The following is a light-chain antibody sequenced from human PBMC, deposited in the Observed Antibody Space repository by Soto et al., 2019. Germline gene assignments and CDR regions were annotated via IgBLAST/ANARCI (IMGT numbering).Light chain of an antibody. V-gene: IGLV1-40*01. Sequence: QAVVTQPPSVSGAPGQRVTISCTGSSCNIGAGYDVHWYQQLPGTAPKILIYGNSNRPSGVPDRFSGSKSGTSASLAITGLQAEDEADYYCQAYDSSLSVVFGGGTKLTVL. CDR1: SCNIGAGYD. J-gene: IGLJ2*01. CDR2: GNS. CDR3: QAYDSSLSVV.